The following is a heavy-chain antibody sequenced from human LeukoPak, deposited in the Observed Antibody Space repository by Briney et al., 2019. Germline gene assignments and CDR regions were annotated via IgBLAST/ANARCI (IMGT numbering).Heavy chain of an antibody. V-gene: IGHV3-74*01. J-gene: IGHJ6*02. CDR2: ISSDGSIT. D-gene: IGHD5-18*01. Sequence: GGSLRLSCAASGFTFTTYWMHWVRQAPGKGLVWVSHISSDGSITSYADSVKGRFTISRDNAKNTLYLQMNSLRAEDTAVYYCARDAVDTANAVWGQGTTVTVSS. CDR1: GFTFTTYW. CDR3: ARDAVDTANAV.